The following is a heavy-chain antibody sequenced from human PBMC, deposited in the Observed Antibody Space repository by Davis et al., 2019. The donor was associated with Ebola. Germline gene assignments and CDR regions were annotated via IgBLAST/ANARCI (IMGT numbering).Heavy chain of an antibody. CDR3: ARDQSYYDSSGYYSYGMDV. CDR2: IYYSGST. J-gene: IGHJ6*04. D-gene: IGHD3-22*01. V-gene: IGHV4-59*01. CDR1: GGSISSYY. Sequence: MPGGSLRLSCTVSGGSISSYYWSWIRQPPGKGLEWIGYIYYSGSTNYNPSLKSRVTISVDTSKNQFSLKLSSVTAADTAVYYCARDQSYYDSSGYYSYGMDVWGKGTTVTVSS.